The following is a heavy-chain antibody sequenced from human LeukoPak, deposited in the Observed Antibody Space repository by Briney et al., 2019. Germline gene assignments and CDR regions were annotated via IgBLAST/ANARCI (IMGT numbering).Heavy chain of an antibody. CDR2: IKSDGSET. D-gene: IGHD3-16*01. CDR3: IRDLFDDYSLDY. Sequence: GGSLRLSCAASGFTLSTYWMTWVRQAPRKGLEWAAAIKSDGSETYYLDSVKGRFTISRDNAKNSVYLQMNSLRAEDTAVYYCIRDLFDDYSLDYWGQGALVTVSS. V-gene: IGHV3-7*01. CDR1: GFTLSTYW. J-gene: IGHJ4*02.